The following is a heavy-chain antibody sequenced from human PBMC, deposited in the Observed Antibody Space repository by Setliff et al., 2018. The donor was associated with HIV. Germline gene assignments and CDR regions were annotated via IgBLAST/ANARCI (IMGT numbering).Heavy chain of an antibody. V-gene: IGHV4-59*01. J-gene: IGHJ6*02. D-gene: IGHD3-3*01. CDR2: IYYSGST. Sequence: SETLSLTCTVSGGSISSYYWSWIRQPAGKGLEWIGYIYYSGSTNYNPSLKSRVPISVDTSKNQFSLKLSSVIAADTAVYYCARIFGDQGYYYGMDVWGQGTTVTVSS. CDR3: ARIFGDQGYYYGMDV. CDR1: GGSISSYY.